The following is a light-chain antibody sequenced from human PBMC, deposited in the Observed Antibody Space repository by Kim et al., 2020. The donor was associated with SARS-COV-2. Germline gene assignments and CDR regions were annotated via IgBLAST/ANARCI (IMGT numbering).Light chain of an antibody. V-gene: IGKV1D-12*01. CDR2: AAS. CDR1: QGSSSW. Sequence: ASVGDRVTITCRASQGSSSWLAWYQQKPGKAPKLLIYAASSLQSGDPSRFSGSGSGTDFTLTISSLQPEDFATYYCQQANSFPITFGQGTRLEIK. CDR3: QQANSFPIT. J-gene: IGKJ5*01.